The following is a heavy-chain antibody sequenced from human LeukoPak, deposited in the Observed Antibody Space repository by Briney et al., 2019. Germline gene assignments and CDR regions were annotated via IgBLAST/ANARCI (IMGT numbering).Heavy chain of an antibody. CDR2: ISGSGDST. V-gene: IGHV3-23*01. CDR1: GFTFGDYG. CDR3: ARDRGRYYDSRGFYWGYYFDS. D-gene: IGHD3-22*01. Sequence: GGSLRLSCTASGFTFGDYGMSWFRQAPGKGLEWVSTISGSGDSTYYADSVKGRFTISRDNSKDTLYLQMSSVRVDDTAVYYCARDRGRYYDSRGFYWGYYFDSWGQGILVTVST. J-gene: IGHJ4*02.